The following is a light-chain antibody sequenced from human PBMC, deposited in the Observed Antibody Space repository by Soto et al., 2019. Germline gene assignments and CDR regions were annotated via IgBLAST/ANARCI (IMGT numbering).Light chain of an antibody. Sequence: DIQMTQSPSSLSASVGDRVTITCRASQSISTYLNWYQQKPGKAPKLLIYDASTLQSGLPSKFSGSGSGTYFTLTISSLQPEDFATYYCQQSYTTPITFGQGTRLEIK. CDR2: DAS. V-gene: IGKV1-39*01. J-gene: IGKJ5*01. CDR1: QSISTY. CDR3: QQSYTTPIT.